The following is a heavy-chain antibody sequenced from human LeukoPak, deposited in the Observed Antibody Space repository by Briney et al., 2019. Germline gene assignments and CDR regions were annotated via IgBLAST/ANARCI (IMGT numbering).Heavy chain of an antibody. CDR3: AKVNNHGYNDY. Sequence: PGGSLRISCATSGFTFTAYPMAWARQAPGKGLEWVSSISGSGGRSDYAESVRGRFTISSDSSSNTLYLQMDSLRGDDTAVYYCAKVNNHGYNDYWGQGTLVTVSS. CDR1: GFTFTAYP. J-gene: IGHJ4*02. D-gene: IGHD5-18*01. CDR2: ISGSGGRS. V-gene: IGHV3-23*01.